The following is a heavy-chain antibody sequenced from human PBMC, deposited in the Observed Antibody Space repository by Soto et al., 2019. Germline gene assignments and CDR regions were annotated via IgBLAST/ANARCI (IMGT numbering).Heavy chain of an antibody. J-gene: IGHJ4*02. Sequence: PGGSLRLSCAASGFTFSNAWMSWVRRAPGKGLEWVGRIKSKTDGGTTDYAAPVKGRFTISRDDSKNTLYLQMNSLKTEDTAVYYCTSEGNYYDSSGYYYWGQGTLVTVSS. CDR1: GFTFSNAW. CDR3: TSEGNYYDSSGYYY. D-gene: IGHD3-22*01. CDR2: IKSKTDGGTT. V-gene: IGHV3-15*01.